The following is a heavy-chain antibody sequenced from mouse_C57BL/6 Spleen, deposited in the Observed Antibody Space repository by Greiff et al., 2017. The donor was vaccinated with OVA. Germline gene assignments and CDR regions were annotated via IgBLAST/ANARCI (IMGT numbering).Heavy chain of an antibody. J-gene: IGHJ4*01. D-gene: IGHD2-2*01. Sequence: QVQLQQPGAELVKPGASVKMSCKASGYTFTSYWITWVKQRPGQGLEWIGDIYPGSGSTNYNEKFKSKATLTVDTSSSTAYMQLSSLTSEDSAVYYCARGNGYDGYAMDYCGQGTSVTVSS. CDR1: GYTFTSYW. CDR2: IYPGSGST. V-gene: IGHV1-55*01. CDR3: ARGNGYDGYAMDY.